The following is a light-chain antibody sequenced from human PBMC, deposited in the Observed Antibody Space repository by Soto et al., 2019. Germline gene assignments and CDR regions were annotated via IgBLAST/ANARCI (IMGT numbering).Light chain of an antibody. V-gene: IGLV1-51*01. CDR3: GTWDSSLSVGV. Sequence: QSVLTQPPSVSAAPGQKVSISCSGSSSNIGRNSVCWYQQFPGTAPKLLIYDNDKRPSGIPDRFSGSQSGTSATLGITGLQTGADADYYCGTWDSSLSVGVFGGGTKLTVL. CDR2: DND. CDR1: SSNIGRNS. J-gene: IGLJ2*01.